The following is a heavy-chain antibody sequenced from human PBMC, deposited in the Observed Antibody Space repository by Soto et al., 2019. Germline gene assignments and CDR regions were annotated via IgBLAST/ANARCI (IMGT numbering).Heavy chain of an antibody. D-gene: IGHD2-15*01. CDR1: RVSLTTHGRC. V-gene: IGHV2-70*01. J-gene: IGHJ6*02. CDR3: ARPRDCSGGRMDV. CDR2: IDWDYDK. Sequence: SRVSLTTHGRCVSEFRRPPGKALQLLQMIDWDYDKYYITSLKTRLTISKDTSKKQVVLTMTNIDPVDTATYYCARPRDCSGGRMDVWGQGTTVTVS.